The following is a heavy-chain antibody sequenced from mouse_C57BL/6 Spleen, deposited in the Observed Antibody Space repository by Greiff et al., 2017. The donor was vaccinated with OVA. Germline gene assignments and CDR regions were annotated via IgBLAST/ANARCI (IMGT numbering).Heavy chain of an antibody. J-gene: IGHJ3*01. CDR2: IYPRSGNT. CDR1: GYTFTSYG. CDR3: ARRNYSNLFAY. D-gene: IGHD2-5*01. Sequence: QVQLQQSGAELARPGASVKLSCKASGYTFTSYGISWVKQRTGQGLEWIGEIYPRSGNTYYNEKFKGKATLTADKSSSTAYMELRSLTSEDSAVYFWARRNYSNLFAYWGQGTLVTVSA. V-gene: IGHV1-81*01.